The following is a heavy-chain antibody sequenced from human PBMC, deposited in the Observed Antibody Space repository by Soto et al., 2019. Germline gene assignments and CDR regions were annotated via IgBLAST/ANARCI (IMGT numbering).Heavy chain of an antibody. D-gene: IGHD3-9*01. Sequence: QVQLVQSGAEVKKPGALVKVSCKASGYTFTSYGISWVRQAPGQGLEWMGWISAYNGNTNYAQKLQGRVTMTTDTSTSTAYMELRSLRSDDTAVHYCARDSLNYDILTGYYSDFPGRVDYWGQGTLVTVSS. CDR3: ARDSLNYDILTGYYSDFPGRVDY. CDR1: GYTFTSYG. V-gene: IGHV1-18*01. J-gene: IGHJ4*02. CDR2: ISAYNGNT.